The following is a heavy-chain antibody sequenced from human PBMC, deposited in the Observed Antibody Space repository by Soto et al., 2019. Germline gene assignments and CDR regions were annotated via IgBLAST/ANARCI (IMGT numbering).Heavy chain of an antibody. CDR1: GFTFDDYA. V-gene: IGHV3-9*01. J-gene: IGHJ6*03. CDR3: AKDVFGLWFGEGYMDV. D-gene: IGHD3-10*01. Sequence: EVQLVESGGGLVQPGRSLRLSCAASGFTFDDYAMHWVRQAPGKGLEWVSGISWNSGSIGYADSVKGRFTSSRDNAKNSLYLQMNSLRAEDTALYYCAKDVFGLWFGEGYMDVWGKGTTVTVSS. CDR2: ISWNSGSI.